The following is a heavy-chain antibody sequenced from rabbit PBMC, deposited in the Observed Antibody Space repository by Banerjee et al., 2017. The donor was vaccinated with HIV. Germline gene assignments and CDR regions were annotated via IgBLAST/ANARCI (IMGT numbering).Heavy chain of an antibody. V-gene: IGHV1S45*01. D-gene: IGHD1-1*01. CDR3: ARLYAGSSGYLSL. CDR1: GFSFSNKYV. CDR2: INTNSGNT. Sequence: QEQLVESGGGLVKPEGSLTLTCTASGFSFSNKYVMCWVRQAPGKGLEWIACINTNSGNTVYATWAKGRFTISKTSWTTVTLQMTSLTAADTATYFCARLYAGSSGYLSLWGQGTLVTVS. J-gene: IGHJ6*01.